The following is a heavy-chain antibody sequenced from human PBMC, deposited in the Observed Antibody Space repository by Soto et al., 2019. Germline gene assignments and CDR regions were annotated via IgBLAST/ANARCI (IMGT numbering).Heavy chain of an antibody. J-gene: IGHJ5*02. V-gene: IGHV4-59*12. Sequence: PSETLSLTCTVSGGSISSYYWSWIRQPPGKGLEWIGYIYYSGSTNYNPSLKSRVTISVDKSKNQFSLKLSSVTAADTAVYYCASKSSGYQRGWFDPWGQGTLVTVSS. D-gene: IGHD3-22*01. CDR3: ASKSSGYQRGWFDP. CDR1: GGSISSYY. CDR2: IYYSGST.